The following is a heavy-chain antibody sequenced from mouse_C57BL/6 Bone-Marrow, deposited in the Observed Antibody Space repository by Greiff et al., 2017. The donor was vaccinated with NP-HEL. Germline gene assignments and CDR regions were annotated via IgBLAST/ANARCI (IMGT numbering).Heavy chain of an antibody. CDR1: GYTFTDYE. V-gene: IGHV1-15*01. D-gene: IGHD3-3*01. CDR3: TREGLDGAWFGY. J-gene: IGHJ3*01. Sequence: VQLQQSGAELVRPGASVTLSCKASGYTFTDYEMHWVKQTPVHGLEWIGAIDPETGGTAYNQKFKGKAILTADKSSSTAYMELRSLTSEDSAVYYCTREGLDGAWFGYWGPGTLVTVAA. CDR2: IDPETGGT.